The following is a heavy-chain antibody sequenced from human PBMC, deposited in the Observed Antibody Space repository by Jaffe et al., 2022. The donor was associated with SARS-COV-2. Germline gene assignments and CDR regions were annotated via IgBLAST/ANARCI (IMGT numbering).Heavy chain of an antibody. V-gene: IGHV3-15*01. Sequence: EVQLVESGGGLAKPGGSLRLSCAASGFTFSNAWMNWVRQAPGKGLEWVARIRSKADGGTIEYAAAVKGRFTISRDDSKDTLYLQMSSLKTEDTALYHCTAYQNYFRSGIQSNVWGKGTTVTVSS. CDR1: GFTFSNAW. D-gene: IGHD3-10*01. CDR2: IRSKADGGTI. CDR3: TAYQNYFRSGIQSNV. J-gene: IGHJ6*04.